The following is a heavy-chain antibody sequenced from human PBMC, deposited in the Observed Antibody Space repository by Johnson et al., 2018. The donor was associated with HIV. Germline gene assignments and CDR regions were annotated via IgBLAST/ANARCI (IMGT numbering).Heavy chain of an antibody. CDR3: TREGRTVAAFTVGAFDI. Sequence: VQLVESGGGLVKPGGSLRLSCAASGFTFSNAYMTWVRQAPGKGLEWVGRIKSKTDGGTTDYAAPVTGRFTISRDDSKNTLYLQMNSLKTEDTSVYYCTREGRTVAAFTVGAFDIWGQGTMVTVSS. CDR1: GFTFSNAY. V-gene: IGHV3-15*01. CDR2: IKSKTDGGTT. D-gene: IGHD6-19*01. J-gene: IGHJ3*02.